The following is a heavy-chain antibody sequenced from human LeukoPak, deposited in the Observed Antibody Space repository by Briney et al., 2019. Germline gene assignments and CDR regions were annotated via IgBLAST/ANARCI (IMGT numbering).Heavy chain of an antibody. V-gene: IGHV1-24*01. J-gene: IGHJ4*02. CDR3: ARFITMVRGAPRYYFDY. CDR1: GYTLTELS. Sequence: GASVKVSCKVSGYTLTELSMHWVRQAPGKGLEWMGGFDPEDGETIYAQKFQGRVTMTEDTSTDTAYMELSSLRSEDTAVYYCARFITMVRGAPRYYFDYWGQGTLVTVSS. D-gene: IGHD3-10*01. CDR2: FDPEDGET.